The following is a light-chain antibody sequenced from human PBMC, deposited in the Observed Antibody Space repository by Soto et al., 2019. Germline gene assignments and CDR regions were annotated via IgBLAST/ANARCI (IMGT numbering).Light chain of an antibody. CDR3: QAYTSYTWT. V-gene: IGKV3-20*01. CDR1: QSVSSSY. Sequence: CGASQSVSSSYLAWYQQKPGQAPRLLIYGASCRATGIPDRFYGSGFGTAVAPPFSCLGPEDIGTYYCQAYTSYTWTFGQGTKVDIK. J-gene: IGKJ1*01. CDR2: GAS.